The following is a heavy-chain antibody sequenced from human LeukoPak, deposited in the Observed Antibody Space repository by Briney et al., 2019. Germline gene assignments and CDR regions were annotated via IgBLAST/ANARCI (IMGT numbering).Heavy chain of an antibody. Sequence: PSQTLSLTCTVSGGSISSGDYYWSWIRQPPGKGLEWIGYIYYSGSTYYNPSLKSRVAISVDTSKNQFSLKLSSVTAADTAVYYCAREVDTYYFDYWGQGTLVTVSS. J-gene: IGHJ4*02. CDR3: AREVDTYYFDY. V-gene: IGHV4-30-4*08. CDR1: GGSISSGDYY. D-gene: IGHD2-15*01. CDR2: IYYSGST.